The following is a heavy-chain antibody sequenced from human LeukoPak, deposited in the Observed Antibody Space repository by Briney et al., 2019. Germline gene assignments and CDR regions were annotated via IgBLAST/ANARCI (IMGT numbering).Heavy chain of an antibody. V-gene: IGHV1-2*02. CDR2: INPNSGGT. CDR1: GYTFTGYY. J-gene: IGHJ3*02. D-gene: IGHD4-11*01. CDR3: ARERGDYSDAFDI. Sequence: ASVKVSCKASGYTFTGYYMHWVRQAPGQGLEWMGWINPNSGGTNYAQKLQGRVTMTTDTSTSTAYMELRSLRSDDTAVYYCARERGDYSDAFDIWGQGTMVTVSS.